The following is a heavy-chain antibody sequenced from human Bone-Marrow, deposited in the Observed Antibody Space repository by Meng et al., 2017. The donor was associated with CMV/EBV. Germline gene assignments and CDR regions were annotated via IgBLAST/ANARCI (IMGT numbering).Heavy chain of an antibody. J-gene: IGHJ2*01. V-gene: IGHV4-61*01. CDR1: GSYY. Sequence: GSYYWSWIRQPPGKGLEWIGYIYYSGSTNYNPSLKSRVTISVDTSKNQFSLKLSSVTAADTAVYYCARTVSSSWYFGGDSDWYFDLWGRGTLVTVSS. D-gene: IGHD6-13*01. CDR3: ARTVSSSWYFGGDSDWYFDL. CDR2: IYYSGST.